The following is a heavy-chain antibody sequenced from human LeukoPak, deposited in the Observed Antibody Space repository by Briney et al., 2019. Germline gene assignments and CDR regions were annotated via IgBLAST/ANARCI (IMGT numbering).Heavy chain of an antibody. Sequence: GGSLRLSCAASGFTFSSYGMHWVRQAPGKGLEWVAVIWYDGSNKYYADSVKGRFTISRDNSKNTLYLQMNSLRAEDTAVYYCARVPPRLGGSYYHYVFVIGGQGTMAPV. CDR2: IWYDGSNK. J-gene: IGHJ3*02. CDR3: ARVPPRLGGSYYHYVFVI. D-gene: IGHD1-26*01. CDR1: GFTFSSYG. V-gene: IGHV3-33*01.